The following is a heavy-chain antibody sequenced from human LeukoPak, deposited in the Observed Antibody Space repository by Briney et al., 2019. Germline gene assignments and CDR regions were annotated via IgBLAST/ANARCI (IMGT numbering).Heavy chain of an antibody. CDR2: INHSGST. J-gene: IGHJ6*03. CDR1: GGSISSGDYY. V-gene: IGHV4-39*07. Sequence: PSETLSLTCTVSGGSISSGDYYWSWIRQPPGKGLEWIGEINHSGSTNYNPSLKSRVTISVDTSKNQFSLKLSSVTAADTAVYYCARGWAARHRYYYYYMDVWGKGTTVTVSS. CDR3: ARGWAARHRYYYYYMDV. D-gene: IGHD6-6*01.